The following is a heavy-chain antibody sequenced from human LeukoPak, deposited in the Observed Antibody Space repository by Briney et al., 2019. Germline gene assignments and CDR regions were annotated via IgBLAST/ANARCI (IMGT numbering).Heavy chain of an antibody. CDR1: GYSFTSYW. CDR3: VRQLRLGELPFGY. Sequence: GESLKISCKGSGYSFTSYWIGWVRQMPGKGVKGMGIIYPGGSVTRYSPAFQGQVTISADHSFSTAFHQWRSLKSSDTAMYYCVRQLRLGELPFGYWGQGTLVTVSS. V-gene: IGHV5-51*01. J-gene: IGHJ4*02. CDR2: IYPGGSVT. D-gene: IGHD3-16*02.